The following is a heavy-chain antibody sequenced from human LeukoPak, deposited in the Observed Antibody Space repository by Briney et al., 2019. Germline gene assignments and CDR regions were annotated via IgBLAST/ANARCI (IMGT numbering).Heavy chain of an antibody. D-gene: IGHD6-13*01. Sequence: GSLRLSCAASGFTFSSYGMSWVRQAPGKGLEWIGEINHSGSTKYNPSLKSRVTISVDTSKNQLSLKLSSVTAADTAVYYCARPNLLSSSWTEYYFDYWGQGTLVTVSS. J-gene: IGHJ4*02. V-gene: IGHV4-34*01. CDR3: ARPNLLSSSWTEYYFDY. CDR2: INHSGST. CDR1: GFTFSSYG.